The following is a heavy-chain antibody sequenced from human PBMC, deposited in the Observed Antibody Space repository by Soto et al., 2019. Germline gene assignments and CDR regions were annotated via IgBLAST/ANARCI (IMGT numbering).Heavy chain of an antibody. CDR1: GFTFSSYE. D-gene: IGHD6-6*01. V-gene: IGHV3-48*03. CDR3: ATTPRRQLDYYYGMDV. Sequence: GGSLRLSCAASGFTFSSYEMNWVRQAPGKGLEWVSYISSSGSTIYYADSVKGRFTISRDNPKNSLCLQMNSLRAEDTAVYYCATTPRRQLDYYYGMDVWGQGTTVTVSS. J-gene: IGHJ6*02. CDR2: ISSSGSTI.